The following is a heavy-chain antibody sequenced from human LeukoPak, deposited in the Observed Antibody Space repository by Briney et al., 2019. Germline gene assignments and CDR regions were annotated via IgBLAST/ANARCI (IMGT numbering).Heavy chain of an antibody. CDR1: GYTFTSYG. J-gene: IGHJ4*02. V-gene: IGHV1-18*01. Sequence: ASVKVSCKXSGYTFTSYGISWVRQAPGQGLEWMGWISAYNGNTNYAQKLQGRVTMTTDTSTSTAYMELRSLRSDDTAVYYCARVEWDYYDSSGYYFDYWGQGTLVTVSS. CDR2: ISAYNGNT. D-gene: IGHD3-22*01. CDR3: ARVEWDYYDSSGYYFDY.